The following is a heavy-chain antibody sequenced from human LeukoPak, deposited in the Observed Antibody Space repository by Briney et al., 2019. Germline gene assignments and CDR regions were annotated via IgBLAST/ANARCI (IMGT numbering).Heavy chain of an antibody. J-gene: IGHJ4*02. CDR1: GFTFSNAW. D-gene: IGHD1-26*01. CDR3: TTLGSYYGTGLVDY. V-gene: IGHV3-15*01. CDR2: IKSKTDGGTT. Sequence: GGSLRLSCAASGFTFSNAWMSWVRQAPGKGLEWVGRIKSKTDGGTTDYAAPVKGRFTISRDDSKNTLYLQMNSLKTEDTAVYYCTTLGSYYGTGLVDYWGQGTLVTVSS.